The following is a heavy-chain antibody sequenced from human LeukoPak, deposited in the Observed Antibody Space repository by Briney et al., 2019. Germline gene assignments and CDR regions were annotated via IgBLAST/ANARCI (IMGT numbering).Heavy chain of an antibody. D-gene: IGHD3-10*01. CDR1: GGSISSGGYY. V-gene: IGHV4-31*03. CDR2: IYYSGST. CDR3: ARLRYSSGSYFGETYYYYGMDV. J-gene: IGHJ6*02. Sequence: PSETLSLTCTVSGGSISSGGYYWSWIRQHPGKGLEWIGYIYYSGSTYYNPSLKSRVTISVDTSKTQFSLKLSSVTAADTAVYYCARLRYSSGSYFGETYYYYGMDVWGQGTTVTVSS.